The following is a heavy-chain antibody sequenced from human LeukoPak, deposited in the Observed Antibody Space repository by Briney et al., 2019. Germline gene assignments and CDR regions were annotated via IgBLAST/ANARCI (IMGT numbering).Heavy chain of an antibody. CDR1: GGSISSYY. Sequence: NPSETLSLTCTVSGGSISSYYWSWIRQPPGKGLEWIGYIYYSGSTNYNPSLKSRVTISVDTSKNQFSLKLSSVTAADTAVYYCARSRIAARLRFDYWGQGTLVTVSS. V-gene: IGHV4-59*01. D-gene: IGHD6-6*01. CDR3: ARSRIAARLRFDY. J-gene: IGHJ4*02. CDR2: IYYSGST.